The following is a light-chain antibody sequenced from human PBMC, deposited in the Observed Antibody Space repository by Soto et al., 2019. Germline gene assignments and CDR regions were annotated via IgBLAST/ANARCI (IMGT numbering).Light chain of an antibody. CDR2: EDT. V-gene: IGLV2-23*01. J-gene: IGLJ2*01. CDR3: CSYAGSRNVV. CDR1: SGDFRSHNL. Sequence: QSVLTQPASVSGSPGQSITVSCTKNSGDFRSHNLVSWYQHHPDKAPKLVISEDTQRPSGVSDRFSGSRSGNTASLTISGLQAEDEADYYCCSYAGSRNVVFGGGTKVTVL.